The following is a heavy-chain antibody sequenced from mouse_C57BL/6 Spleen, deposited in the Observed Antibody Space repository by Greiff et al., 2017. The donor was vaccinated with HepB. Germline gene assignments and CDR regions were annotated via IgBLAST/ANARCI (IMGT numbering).Heavy chain of an antibody. D-gene: IGHD2-4*01. V-gene: IGHV5-17*01. CDR1: GFTFSDYG. Sequence: EVQGVESGGGLVKPGGSLKLSCAASGFTFSDYGMHWVRQAPEKGLEWVAYISSGSSTSYYADTVKGRFTISRDNAKNTLFLQMTSLRSEDTAMYYCARSYDYSWFAYWGQGTLVTVSA. J-gene: IGHJ3*01. CDR2: ISSGSSTS. CDR3: ARSYDYSWFAY.